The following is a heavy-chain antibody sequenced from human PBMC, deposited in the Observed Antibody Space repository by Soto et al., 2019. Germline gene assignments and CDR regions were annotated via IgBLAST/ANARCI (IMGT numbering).Heavy chain of an antibody. CDR1: GFTFSSYG. D-gene: IGHD1-26*01. Sequence: LRLSCAASGFTFSSYGMHWVRQAPGKGLEWVAVIWYDGSNKYYADSVKGRFTISRDNSKNTLYLQMNSLRAEDTAVYYCARDRGIVGAIYYYGMDVWGQGTTVTVSS. CDR2: IWYDGSNK. V-gene: IGHV3-33*01. CDR3: ARDRGIVGAIYYYGMDV. J-gene: IGHJ6*02.